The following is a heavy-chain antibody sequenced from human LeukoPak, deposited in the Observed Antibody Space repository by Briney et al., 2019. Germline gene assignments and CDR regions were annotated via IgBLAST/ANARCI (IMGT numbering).Heavy chain of an antibody. CDR2: IYSGGST. J-gene: IGHJ4*02. D-gene: IGHD5-12*01. Sequence: GGSLRLSCAASGFIFSNYWMSWVRQAPGKGLEWVSVIYSGGSTYYADSVKGRFTISRDNSKNTLYLQMNSLRAEDTAVYYCARVGGYDLSFFDYWGQGTLVTVSS. CDR1: GFIFSNYW. CDR3: ARVGGYDLSFFDY. V-gene: IGHV3-53*01.